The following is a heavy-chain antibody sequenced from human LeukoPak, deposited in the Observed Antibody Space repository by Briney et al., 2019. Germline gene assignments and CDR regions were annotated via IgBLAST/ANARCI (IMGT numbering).Heavy chain of an antibody. J-gene: IGHJ6*04. CDR1: GFTFSSYV. V-gene: IGHV3-30-3*01. CDR3: ARGGPACRGPRYGMDV. D-gene: IGHD2-15*01. Sequence: GRSLRLSCAASGFTFSSYVIHWVRQAPGKGLEWVAVISYDGSNKYYADSVKGRFTISRDNSKNTLYLQMNSLRAEDTAVYYCARGGPACRGPRYGMDVWGEGTTVTVSS. CDR2: ISYDGSNK.